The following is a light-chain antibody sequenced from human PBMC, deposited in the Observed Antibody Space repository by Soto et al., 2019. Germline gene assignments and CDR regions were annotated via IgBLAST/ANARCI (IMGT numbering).Light chain of an antibody. CDR2: DAS. CDR3: QQRTSRLT. J-gene: IGKJ4*01. Sequence: EIVLTQSPATLSLSPGESATLSCRASQSVGSYLAWYQQKPGQAPRLLIYDASNRATGIPARFSGSGSGTDFSLTISSLEPEDFAVYYCQQRTSRLTLGGGTKVDIK. CDR1: QSVGSY. V-gene: IGKV3-11*01.